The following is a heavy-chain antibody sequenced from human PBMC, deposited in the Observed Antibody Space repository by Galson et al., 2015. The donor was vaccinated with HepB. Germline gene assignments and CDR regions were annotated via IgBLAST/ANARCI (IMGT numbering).Heavy chain of an antibody. Sequence: SLRLSCAASGFAVRHNYMSWVRQAPGKGLEWVSAIFTSGSTYYADSVKGRFIISRHNSENTLYLQMNNLRPDDTAMYYCVRDGKIQDRAFDMWGQGTMVVVS. V-gene: IGHV3-53*01. J-gene: IGHJ3*02. CDR1: GFAVRHNY. CDR3: VRDGKIQDRAFDM. CDR2: IFTSGST.